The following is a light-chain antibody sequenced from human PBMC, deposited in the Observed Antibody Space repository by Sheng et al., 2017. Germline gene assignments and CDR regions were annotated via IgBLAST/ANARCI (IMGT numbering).Light chain of an antibody. J-gene: IGKJ4*01. CDR2: ATS. V-gene: IGKV3-15*01. CDR1: QSVNSN. Sequence: EIVLTQSPATLSLSPGDRATLSCRASQSVNSNLAWYQQKPGQPPRLLIYATSTWATGIPARFSGSGSGTEFTLTISSLQSEDFAVYYCHQYSKWPLTFGGGTRVDIK. CDR3: HQYSKWPLT.